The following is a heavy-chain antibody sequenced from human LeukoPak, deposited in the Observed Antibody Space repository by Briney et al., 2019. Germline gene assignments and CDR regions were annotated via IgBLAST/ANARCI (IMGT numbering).Heavy chain of an antibody. CDR1: GFTFDDYA. CDR3: AKDIRRPKSYYDSSGYYDYYYYGMDV. V-gene: IGHV3-9*01. D-gene: IGHD3-22*01. J-gene: IGHJ6*02. CDR2: ISWNSGSI. Sequence: GGSLRLSCAASGFTFDDYAMHWVRQAPGKGLEWVSGISWNSGSIGYADSVKGRFTISRDNAKNSLYLQMNSLRAEDTALYYCAKDIRRPKSYYDSSGYYDYYYYGMDVWGQGTTVTVSS.